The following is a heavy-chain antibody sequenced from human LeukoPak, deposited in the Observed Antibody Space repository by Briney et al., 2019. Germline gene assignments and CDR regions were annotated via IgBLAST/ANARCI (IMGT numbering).Heavy chain of an antibody. D-gene: IGHD6-19*01. V-gene: IGHV4-4*07. J-gene: IGHJ4*02. CDR1: GDSISSYY. CDR2: ISTSGST. CDR3: ARAWQWLPLDY. Sequence: SETLSLTCTVSGDSISSYYLSWIRQPAGKGLEWIGRISTSGSTNYNPSLKSRVTMSVDTSKNQFSLKLSSVTAADTAVFYCARAWQWLPLDYWGQGTLVTVSS.